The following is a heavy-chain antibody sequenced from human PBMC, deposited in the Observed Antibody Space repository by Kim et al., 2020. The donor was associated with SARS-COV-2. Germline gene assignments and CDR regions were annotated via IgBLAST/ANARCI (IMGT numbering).Heavy chain of an antibody. J-gene: IGHJ6*03. D-gene: IGHD4-4*01. V-gene: IGHV3-20*04. Sequence: GGSLRLSCVTSGFTFSDHGMTWVRQAAGKGLEWVSSINWNSGKTTYADSVKGRFTISRDNAKNSLYLQMNSLRAEDTALYYCARVAGDYNYFFYYKDVWGNGTTVTVSS. CDR3: ARVAGDYNYFFYYKDV. CDR2: INWNSGKT. CDR1: GFTFSDHG.